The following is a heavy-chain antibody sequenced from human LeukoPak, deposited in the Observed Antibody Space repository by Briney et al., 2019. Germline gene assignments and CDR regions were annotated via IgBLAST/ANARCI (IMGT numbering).Heavy chain of an antibody. CDR3: ARDRSYYDSSSYHRVDH. CDR1: GFTVSTKY. V-gene: IGHV3-66*01. J-gene: IGHJ4*02. D-gene: IGHD3-22*01. Sequence: GGSLRLSCAACGFTVSTKYKSWVRQAPGKGLEWISVIYSGGSTEYADSVKGRFTISRDNSKNTLYLQMNSLRAEDTAVYYCARDRSYYDSSSYHRVDHWGRGILVTASS. CDR2: IYSGGST.